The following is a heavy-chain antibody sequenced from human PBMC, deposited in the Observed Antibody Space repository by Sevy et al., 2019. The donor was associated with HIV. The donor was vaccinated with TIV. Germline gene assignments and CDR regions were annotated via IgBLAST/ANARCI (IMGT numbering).Heavy chain of an antibody. CDR3: AKDPLNIAARFDY. CDR1: GFIFSGSA. CDR2: ISGSGGFT. J-gene: IGHJ4*02. D-gene: IGHD6-6*01. V-gene: IGHV3-23*01. Sequence: GGSLRLSCAASGFIFSGSAMSWVRQAPGKGLEWVASISGSGGFTYYADSVKGRFTISRDNFKNTVDLEMKSLRAEDTAVYYCAKDPLNIAARFDYWVQGTLVTVSS.